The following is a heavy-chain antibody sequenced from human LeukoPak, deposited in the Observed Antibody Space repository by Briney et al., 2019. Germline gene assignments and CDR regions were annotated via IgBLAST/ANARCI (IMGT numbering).Heavy chain of an antibody. Sequence: GGSLRLSCAASGFTFSSYEMNWVRQAPGKGLEWVSYISSSGSTIYYADSVKGRFTISRDNAKNSLYLQMNSLRAEDTAVYYCARRGYNYGHVDYWGQGTLVTVSS. V-gene: IGHV3-48*03. D-gene: IGHD5-18*01. CDR3: ARRGYNYGHVDY. CDR1: GFTFSSYE. J-gene: IGHJ4*02. CDR2: ISSSGSTI.